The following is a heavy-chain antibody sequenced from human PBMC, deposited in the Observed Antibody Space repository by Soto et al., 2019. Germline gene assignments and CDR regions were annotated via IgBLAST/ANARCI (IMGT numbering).Heavy chain of an antibody. Sequence: EVQLLDSGGGLVQPGGSLRLSCAASGFTFSNYAMNWVRQAPGKGLEWVLGISGGGDSTYYADSVKGRFTISRDNSKNTLFLQMNSLRAEDTAVYYCAQALLARGFDHWGQGTLVTVAS. CDR3: AQALLARGFDH. CDR1: GFTFSNYA. V-gene: IGHV3-23*01. D-gene: IGHD2-15*01. J-gene: IGHJ4*02. CDR2: ISGGGDST.